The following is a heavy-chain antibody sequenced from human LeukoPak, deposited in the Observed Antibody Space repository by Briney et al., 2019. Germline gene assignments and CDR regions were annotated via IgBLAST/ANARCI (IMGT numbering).Heavy chain of an antibody. D-gene: IGHD2-2*01. J-gene: IGHJ5*02. CDR1: GFTFSSYW. CDR3: AREGCSSTSCYANWFDP. CDR2: INSDGSST. V-gene: IGHV3-74*01. Sequence: GGSLRLSCAASGFTFSSYWMHWLRQAPGKGLVWVSRINSDGSSTSYADSVKGRFTISRDNAKNTLYLQMNSLRAEDTAVYYCAREGCSSTSCYANWFDPWGQGTLVTVSS.